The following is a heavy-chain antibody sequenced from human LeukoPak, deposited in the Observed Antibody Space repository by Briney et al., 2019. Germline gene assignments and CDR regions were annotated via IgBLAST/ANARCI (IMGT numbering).Heavy chain of an antibody. V-gene: IGHV4-31*03. D-gene: IGHD6-13*01. J-gene: IGHJ4*02. CDR3: AGALLTSYSSSLTLDY. CDR1: GGSISSGGHY. Sequence: SQTLSLTCTVSGGSISSGGHYWSWIRQHPGKGLEWIGYIYYSGSTYYNPSLKSRVTISVDTSKNQFSLKLSSVTAADTAVYYCAGALLTSYSSSLTLDYWGQGTLVTVSS. CDR2: IYYSGST.